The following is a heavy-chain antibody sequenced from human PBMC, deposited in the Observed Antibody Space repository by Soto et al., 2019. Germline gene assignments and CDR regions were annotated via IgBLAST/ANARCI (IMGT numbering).Heavy chain of an antibody. D-gene: IGHD1-1*01. Sequence: GGSLRLSCAASGFTFSSYGMHWVRQAPGKGLEWVAVIWYDGSNKYYADSVKGRFTISRDNSKNTLYLQMNSLRAEDTAVYYCARERNWNDASDFDYWGQGTLVTVSS. CDR1: GFTFSSYG. J-gene: IGHJ4*02. CDR2: IWYDGSNK. CDR3: ARERNWNDASDFDY. V-gene: IGHV3-33*01.